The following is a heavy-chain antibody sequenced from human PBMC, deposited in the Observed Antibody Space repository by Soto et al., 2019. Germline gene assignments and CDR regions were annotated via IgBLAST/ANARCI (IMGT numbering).Heavy chain of an antibody. V-gene: IGHV4-34*01. Sequence: SETLSLTCAVYGGSVNGYYWNWIRQPPGKVLEWIRENNHTGGTNYNPSLKSRVTMSVDTAKNQCSLRLSSVTAEDTAIYYCATRITVFGLLIPPFDPWGQGTQVTVSS. CDR1: GGSVNGYY. CDR3: ATRITVFGLLIPPFDP. J-gene: IGHJ5*02. CDR2: NNHTGGT. D-gene: IGHD3-3*01.